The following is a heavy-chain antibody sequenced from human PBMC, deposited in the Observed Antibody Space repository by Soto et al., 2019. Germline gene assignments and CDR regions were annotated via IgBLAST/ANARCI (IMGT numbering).Heavy chain of an antibody. J-gene: IGHJ4*02. D-gene: IGHD3-10*01. Sequence: ASVKVSCKASGYTFTSYDINWVRQATGQGLEWMGWMNPNSGNTGYAQKNQGRVTMTRNTSISTAYMELSSLRSEEPAVYYGAGGRRAYGSGIYYRGGGYWGQGTLVTVSS. CDR3: AGGRRAYGSGIYYRGGGY. CDR1: GYTFTSYD. CDR2: MNPNSGNT. V-gene: IGHV1-8*01.